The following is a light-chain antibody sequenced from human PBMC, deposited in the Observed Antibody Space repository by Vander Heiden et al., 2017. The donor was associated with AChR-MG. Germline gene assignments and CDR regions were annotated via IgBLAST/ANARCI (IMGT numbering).Light chain of an antibody. J-gene: IGKJ1*01. CDR3: LQDNTYPWT. CDR1: QSLGGW. V-gene: IGKV1-5*03. Sequence: DIQMTQSPSTLSASVGDRVTITCRASQSLGGWLAWYQQKPGKAPKLLIYKASNLESGVPPRFSGSGSGTEFTLTISSLQPDDVATYYCLQDNTYPWTFGQGTKVEIK. CDR2: KAS.